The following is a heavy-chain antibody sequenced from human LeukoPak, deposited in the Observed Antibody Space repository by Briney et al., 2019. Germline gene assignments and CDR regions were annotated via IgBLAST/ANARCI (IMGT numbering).Heavy chain of an antibody. CDR2: IYRGGNT. CDR3: ARGLSHLDY. J-gene: IGHJ4*02. CDR1: GFIVSNNY. D-gene: IGHD2/OR15-2a*01. Sequence: GGSLRLSCAASGFIVSNNYMSWLRQAPGKGLEWVSVIYRGGNTDYANSVKGRFTISRDNYKNTVYLQMNRLRAEDTAVYHCARGLSHLDYWGQGTLVTVSS. V-gene: IGHV3-53*01.